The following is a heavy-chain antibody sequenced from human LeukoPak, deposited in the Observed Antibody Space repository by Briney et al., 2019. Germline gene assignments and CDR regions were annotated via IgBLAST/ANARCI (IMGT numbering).Heavy chain of an antibody. Sequence: ASVKVSCKACGGTFSSYAISWVRQAPGQGLEWMGGIIPIFGTSNYAQKFQGRATITADESTSTAYMELSSLRSEDTAVYYCAREVAMIDPPFLDYWGQGTLVTVSS. CDR1: GGTFSSYA. V-gene: IGHV1-69*13. J-gene: IGHJ4*02. CDR2: IIPIFGTS. CDR3: AREVAMIDPPFLDY. D-gene: IGHD5-12*01.